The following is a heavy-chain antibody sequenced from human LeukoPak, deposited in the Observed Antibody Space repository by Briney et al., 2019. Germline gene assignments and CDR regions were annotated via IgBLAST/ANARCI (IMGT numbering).Heavy chain of an antibody. CDR1: GFTFSTYG. Sequence: GGALRLSCAASGFTFSTYGMNWVRQAPGKGLEWVSAISGSGDTTYYADSVKGRFTISRDNSKNTLYLQMDSLRAEDTAIYYCARWTYYFDYWGQGTLVTVSS. CDR2: ISGSGDTT. CDR3: ARWTYYFDY. J-gene: IGHJ4*02. V-gene: IGHV3-23*01. D-gene: IGHD3/OR15-3a*01.